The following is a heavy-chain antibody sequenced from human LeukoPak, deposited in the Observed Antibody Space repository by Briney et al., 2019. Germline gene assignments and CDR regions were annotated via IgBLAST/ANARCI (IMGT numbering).Heavy chain of an antibody. CDR2: IYTSGST. J-gene: IGHJ5*02. CDR1: GVSISSGSYY. Sequence: SETLSLTCTVSGVSISSGSYYWRWIRQPAGKGLEWIGRIYTSGSTNYNPSLKSRVTISVDTSKNQFSLKLSSVTAADTAVYYCARERTYCGGDCYGWFDPWGQGTLVTVSS. D-gene: IGHD2-21*02. CDR3: ARERTYCGGDCYGWFDP. V-gene: IGHV4-61*02.